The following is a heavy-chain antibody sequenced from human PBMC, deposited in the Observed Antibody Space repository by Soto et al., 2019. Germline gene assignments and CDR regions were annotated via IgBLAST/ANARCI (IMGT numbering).Heavy chain of an antibody. D-gene: IGHD4-17*01. CDR2: ISSSGSTI. V-gene: IGHV3-11*01. J-gene: IGHJ3*02. CDR1: GFTFSDYY. CDR3: ARAGHDYGDPQLDAFDI. Sequence: PGGSLRLSCASSGFTFSDYYMSLIRQAPGKGLEWVSYISSSGSTIYYADSVKGRFTISRDNAKNSLYLQMNSLRAEDTAVYYCARAGHDYGDPQLDAFDIWGQGTMVTVSS.